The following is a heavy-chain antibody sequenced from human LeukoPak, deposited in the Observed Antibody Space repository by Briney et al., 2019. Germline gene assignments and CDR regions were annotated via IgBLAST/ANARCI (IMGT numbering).Heavy chain of an antibody. Sequence: GGSLRLSCSASGFTFNRFYLHWVRQAPGKGLEFVSHISSNGVTTYYADSVKGRFTISRDNSKNTLYLQMSSLRADDTAVYYCVKDRSIAAPNNDFFDSWGQGALVTVSS. CDR1: GFTFNRFY. CDR3: VKDRSIAAPNNDFFDS. CDR2: ISSNGVTT. D-gene: IGHD6-6*01. V-gene: IGHV3-64D*06. J-gene: IGHJ5*01.